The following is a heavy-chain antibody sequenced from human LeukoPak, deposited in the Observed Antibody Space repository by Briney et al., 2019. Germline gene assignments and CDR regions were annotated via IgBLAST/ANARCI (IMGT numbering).Heavy chain of an antibody. CDR3: AKSPVPYCSGGSCYGMDV. CDR1: GFTFSSYA. Sequence: GGSLRLSCAASGFTFSSYARSWVRQAPANGLDWVSVLSGSSGSTYYADSVKGRFTISRDNSKNTLYLQMNSLRAEDTAVYYCAKSPVPYCSGGSCYGMDVWGQGTTVTVSS. D-gene: IGHD2-15*01. CDR2: LSGSSGST. J-gene: IGHJ6*02. V-gene: IGHV3-23*01.